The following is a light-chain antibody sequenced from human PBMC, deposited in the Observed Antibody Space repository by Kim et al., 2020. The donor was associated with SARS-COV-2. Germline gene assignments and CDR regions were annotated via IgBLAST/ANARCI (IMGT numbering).Light chain of an antibody. CDR2: AAS. CDR3: QQSYSTPYT. Sequence: DIQITQSPSSLSASVGDRVTITCRASQGISSYLNWYQQKPGKAPKLLIYAASSLQSGVPSRFSGSGSGTDFTLTISSLQPEDFATYYCQQSYSTPYTFGQGTKLEI. J-gene: IGKJ2*01. CDR1: QGISSY. V-gene: IGKV1-39*01.